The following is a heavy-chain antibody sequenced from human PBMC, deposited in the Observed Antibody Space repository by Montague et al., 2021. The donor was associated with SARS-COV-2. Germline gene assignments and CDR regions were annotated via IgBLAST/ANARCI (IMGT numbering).Heavy chain of an antibody. Sequence: SETLSLTCTVSGDSFNSPKYYCAWIRQPPGKGLEWIGSSYYSGTTYDNPSLRSQVTMSVDTSKTQFSLEMNSVTAADTAVYYCARGFYGSGSYHAFDIWSQGTVVAVSS. CDR3: ARGFYGSGSYHAFDI. CDR2: SYYSGTT. D-gene: IGHD3-10*01. J-gene: IGHJ3*02. CDR1: GDSFNSPKYY. V-gene: IGHV4-39*01.